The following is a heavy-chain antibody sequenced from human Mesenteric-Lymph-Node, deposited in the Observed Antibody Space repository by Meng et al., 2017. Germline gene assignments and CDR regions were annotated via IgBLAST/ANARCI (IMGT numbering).Heavy chain of an antibody. Sequence: GGSLRLSCAASGFTFSSYEMNWVRQAPGKGLEWVSYISSSGSTIYYADSVKGRFTISRDNAKNSLYLQMNSLRAGDTAVYYCARDYGKTGNAFDIWGQGTMVTVSS. CDR1: GFTFSSYE. V-gene: IGHV3-48*03. CDR2: ISSSGSTI. J-gene: IGHJ3*02. CDR3: ARDYGKTGNAFDI. D-gene: IGHD3-16*01.